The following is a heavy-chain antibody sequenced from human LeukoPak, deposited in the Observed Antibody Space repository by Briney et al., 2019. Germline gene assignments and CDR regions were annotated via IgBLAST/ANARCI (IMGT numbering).Heavy chain of an antibody. J-gene: IGHJ4*02. V-gene: IGHV1-18*04. D-gene: IGHD4-11*01. CDR3: ARAQTTLLLDY. Sequence: ASVKVSCKASGYTFTDYYMHWVRQAPGQGLEWMGWISAHNGNTNYAQKLQGRVTMTTDTSTSTVYMELRSLRSDDTAVYYCARAQTTLLLDYWGQGTLVTVSS. CDR1: GYTFTDYY. CDR2: ISAHNGNT.